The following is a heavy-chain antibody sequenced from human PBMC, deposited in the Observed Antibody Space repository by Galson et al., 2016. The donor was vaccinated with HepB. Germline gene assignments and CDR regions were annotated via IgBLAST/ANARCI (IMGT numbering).Heavy chain of an antibody. Sequence: SVKVSCKASGYTFSNYDIHWVRQAPGQRLEWMGLINAGKGNTKYSQKFQGRVTITRDTSASTAYMELSSLRSEDTAVYYCARTSSPNYDYVWGSYRPTWFDPWGQGTLVTVSS. D-gene: IGHD3-16*02. V-gene: IGHV1-3*01. CDR3: ARTSSPNYDYVWGSYRPTWFDP. J-gene: IGHJ5*02. CDR1: GYTFSNYD. CDR2: INAGKGNT.